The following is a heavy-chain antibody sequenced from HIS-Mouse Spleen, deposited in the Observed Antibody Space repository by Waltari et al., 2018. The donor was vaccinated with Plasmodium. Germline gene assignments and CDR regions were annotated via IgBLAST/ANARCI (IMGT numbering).Heavy chain of an antibody. J-gene: IGHJ3*02. Sequence: QVQLQQWAAGLLKPSETLSPTCAVSGGSFRGYYWRGIRQPPGKGLEWIGESNHSGSTNYNPSLKSRVTISVDTAKNQFSLKRSSVTAADTAVYYCARAPIRDAFDIWGQGTMVTVSS. CDR2: SNHSGST. V-gene: IGHV4-34*01. CDR3: ARAPIRDAFDI. D-gene: IGHD3-9*01. CDR1: GGSFRGYY.